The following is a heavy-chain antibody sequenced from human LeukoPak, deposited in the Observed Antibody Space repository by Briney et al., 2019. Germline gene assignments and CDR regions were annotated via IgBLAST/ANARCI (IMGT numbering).Heavy chain of an antibody. D-gene: IGHD3-3*01. CDR1: GFTVSTNY. Sequence: GGSLRLSCAASGFTVSTNYMSWVRQAPGKGLEWVSIIYTGGITDYADSVKGRFIISRDNAKNSLYLQMNSLRAEDTAVYYCARASHSYYDFWSGYYPNWGQGTLVTVSS. V-gene: IGHV3-66*01. CDR2: IYTGGIT. J-gene: IGHJ4*02. CDR3: ARASHSYYDFWSGYYPN.